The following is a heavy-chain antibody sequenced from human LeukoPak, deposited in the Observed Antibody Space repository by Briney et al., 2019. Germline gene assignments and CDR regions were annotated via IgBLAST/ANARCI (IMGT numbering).Heavy chain of an antibody. CDR3: AELGITMIGGV. D-gene: IGHD3-10*02. V-gene: IGHV3-7*01. CDR1: GFTFNKYD. Sequence: GGSLRLSCAASGFTFNKYDMTWVRQAPGKGLEWVANIKQDGSEKYYVDSVKGRFTISRDNAKNSLYLQMNSLRAEDTAVYYCAELGITMIGGVWGKGTTVTISS. J-gene: IGHJ6*04. CDR2: IKQDGSEK.